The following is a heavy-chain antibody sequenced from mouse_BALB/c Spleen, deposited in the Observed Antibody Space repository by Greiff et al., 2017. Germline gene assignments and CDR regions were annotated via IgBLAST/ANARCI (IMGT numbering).Heavy chain of an antibody. CDR3: ARSEYDGDYYAMDY. J-gene: IGHJ4*01. CDR1: SYTFTDYA. D-gene: IGHD2-14*01. V-gene: IGHV1-67*01. Sequence: VKLVESGPELVRPGVSVKISCKGSSYTFTDYAMHWVKQSHAKSLEWIGVISTYYGNTNYNQKFKGKATMTVDKSSSTAYMELARLTSEDSAVYYCARSEYDGDYYAMDYWGQGTSVTVSS. CDR2: ISTYYGNT.